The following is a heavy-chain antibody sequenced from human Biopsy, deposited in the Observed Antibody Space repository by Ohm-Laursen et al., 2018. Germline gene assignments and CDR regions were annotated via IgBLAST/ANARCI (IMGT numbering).Heavy chain of an antibody. CDR3: GNEVHGRDY. Sequence: SVTLSLTCAVFGKTFSDYQWSWIRQPPGKGLEWIGQINQAGTTNYNPSLKSRVSISADASKYEFPLRLTSVTAADTAVYLCGNEVHGRDYWGLGAQVTVSS. J-gene: IGHJ4*02. V-gene: IGHV4-34*08. D-gene: IGHD2-15*01. CDR1: GKTFSDYQ. CDR2: INQAGTT.